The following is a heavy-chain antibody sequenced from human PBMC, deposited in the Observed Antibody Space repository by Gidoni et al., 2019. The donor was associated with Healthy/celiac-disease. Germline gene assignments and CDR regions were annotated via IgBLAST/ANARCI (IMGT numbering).Heavy chain of an antibody. V-gene: IGHV3-11*05. Sequence: QVQLVESGGCLVKPGGSLRLSCAASGFPISDYYMSWIRQAPGKGLEWVSYISSSSSYTNYADAVKGRFTISRDNAKNSLYLQMNSLRAEDTAVYYCAKGGEWFGELNPWGQGTLVTVSS. J-gene: IGHJ5*02. D-gene: IGHD3-10*01. CDR2: ISSSSSYT. CDR1: GFPISDYY. CDR3: AKGGEWFGELNP.